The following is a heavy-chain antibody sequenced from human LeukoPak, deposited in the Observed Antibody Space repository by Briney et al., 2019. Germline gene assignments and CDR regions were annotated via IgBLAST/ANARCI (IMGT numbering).Heavy chain of an antibody. V-gene: IGHV3-23*01. D-gene: IGHD6-13*01. CDR2: ISGSGGST. J-gene: IGHJ4*02. Sequence: GGSLRLSCAASGFTVTSNYMSWVRQAPGKGLEWVSAISGSGGSTYYADSVKGRFTISRDNSKNSLYLQMNSLRAEDTAVYYCASLRGGEQQLVQPDYWGQGTLVTVSS. CDR3: ASLRGGEQQLVQPDY. CDR1: GFTVTSNY.